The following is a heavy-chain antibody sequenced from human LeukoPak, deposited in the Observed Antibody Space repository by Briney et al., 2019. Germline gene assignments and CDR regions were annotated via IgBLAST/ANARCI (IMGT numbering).Heavy chain of an antibody. V-gene: IGHV3-74*01. CDR3: AKDENCSGGSCYSTDYYYMDV. J-gene: IGHJ6*03. CDR2: INPDDGST. D-gene: IGHD2-15*01. CDR1: GFTFRKYW. Sequence: GGSLRLSCTASGFTFRKYWLHWVRQAPGKGLVWVSRINPDDGSTSYADSVKGRFTISRDSAKSTLYLQMNSLRAEDTAVYYCAKDENCSGGSCYSTDYYYMDVWGKGTTVTVSS.